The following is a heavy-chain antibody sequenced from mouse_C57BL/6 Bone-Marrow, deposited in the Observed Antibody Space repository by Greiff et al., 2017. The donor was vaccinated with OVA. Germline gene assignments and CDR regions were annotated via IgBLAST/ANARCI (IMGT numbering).Heavy chain of an antibody. CDR2: INPYNGGT. D-gene: IGHD2-12*01. CDR1: GYTFTDYY. CDR3: ARREVYDGYAMDY. J-gene: IGHJ4*01. V-gene: IGHV1-19*01. Sequence: EVQLQQSGPVLVKPGASVKMSCKASGYTFTDYYMNWVKQSHGKSLEWIGVINPYNGGTSYNQKFKGKATLTVDKSSSTAYMELNSLTSEDSAVYYCARREVYDGYAMDYWGQGTSVTVSS.